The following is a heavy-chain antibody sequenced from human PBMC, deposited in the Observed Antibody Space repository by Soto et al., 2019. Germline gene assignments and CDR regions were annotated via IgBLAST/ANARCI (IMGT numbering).Heavy chain of an antibody. CDR2: IYYSGST. J-gene: IGHJ3*02. D-gene: IGHD3-22*01. Sequence: QVQLQESGTGRVKPSQTLFLTCTVSGGSISSGGYYWSWIRQHPGKGLEWIGYIYYSGSTYYNPSLKSRVTISVDTSKNQFSLKLSSVTAADTAVYYCARDVVYDSSGYWVDAFDIWGQGTMVTVSS. CDR3: ARDVVYDSSGYWVDAFDI. CDR1: GGSISSGGYY. V-gene: IGHV4-31*03.